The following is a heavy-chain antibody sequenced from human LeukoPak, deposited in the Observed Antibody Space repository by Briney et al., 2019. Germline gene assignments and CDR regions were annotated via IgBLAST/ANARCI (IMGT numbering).Heavy chain of an antibody. CDR2: ISYDGSNK. CDR3: AKDLRWFGELSILDY. V-gene: IGHV3-30*18. D-gene: IGHD3-10*01. Sequence: GGSLRLSCAASGFTFSSYGMHWVRQAPGTGLEWVAVISYDGSNKYYADSVKGRFTISRDNSKNTLYLQMNSLRAEDTAVYYCAKDLRWFGELSILDYWGQGTLVTVSS. CDR1: GFTFSSYG. J-gene: IGHJ4*02.